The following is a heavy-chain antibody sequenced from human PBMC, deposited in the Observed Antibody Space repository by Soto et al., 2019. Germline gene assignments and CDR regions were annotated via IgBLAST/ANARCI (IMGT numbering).Heavy chain of an antibody. CDR2: IKYDGSED. V-gene: IGHV3-7*05. CDR1: GFTFSSYW. J-gene: IGHJ4*02. D-gene: IGHD7-27*01. Sequence: GGSLRLSCVMSGFTFSSYWVAWVRQTPGKGLEWVASIKYDGSEDRYVDSVKGRFTISRDNAKNSLYLQMNSLRAEDTAVYYCARGVSWGHFDKWGQGTLVTAPQ. CDR3: ARGVSWGHFDK.